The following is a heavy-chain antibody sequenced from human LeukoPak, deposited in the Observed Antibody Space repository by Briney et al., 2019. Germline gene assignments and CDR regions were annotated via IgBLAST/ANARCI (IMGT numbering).Heavy chain of an antibody. J-gene: IGHJ5*02. D-gene: IGHD6-13*01. CDR3: VRGGPYSNT. CDR1: EFTFSSYS. V-gene: IGHV3-48*04. Sequence: PGGSLRLSCTASEFTFSSYSVNWVRQAPGKGLEWISYISESSRTIYYVDSVKGRFTISRDNAKNSLYLQMNSLRAEDTAVYYCVRGGPYSNTWGPGNLVTVSS. CDR2: ISESSRTI.